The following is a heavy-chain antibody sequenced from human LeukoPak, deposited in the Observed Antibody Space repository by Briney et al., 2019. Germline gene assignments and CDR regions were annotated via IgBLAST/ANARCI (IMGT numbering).Heavy chain of an antibody. D-gene: IGHD3-22*01. CDR2: IYHSGST. V-gene: IGHV4-38-2*02. CDR1: GYSISSGYY. Sequence: SETLSLTCTVSGYSISSGYYWGWIRQPPGKGLEWIGSIYHSGSTYYNPSLKSRVTISVDTSKNQFSLKLSSVTAADTAVYYCARDSSLEVGEIFDYWGQGTLVTVSS. J-gene: IGHJ4*02. CDR3: ARDSSLEVGEIFDY.